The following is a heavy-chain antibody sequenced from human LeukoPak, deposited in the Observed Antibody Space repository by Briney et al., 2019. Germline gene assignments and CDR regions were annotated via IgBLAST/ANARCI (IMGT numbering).Heavy chain of an antibody. CDR2: INPNSGGT. CDR3: ARDPYSSSWYIGHYGMDV. Sequence: ASVKVSCKASGYTFTGYYMHWVRQAPGQGLEWMGWINPNSGGTNYAQKFQGRVTMTRDTSISTAYMELSRLRSDDTAVYYCARDPYSSSWYIGHYGMDVWGQGTTVTVSS. V-gene: IGHV1-2*02. D-gene: IGHD6-13*01. J-gene: IGHJ6*02. CDR1: GYTFTGYY.